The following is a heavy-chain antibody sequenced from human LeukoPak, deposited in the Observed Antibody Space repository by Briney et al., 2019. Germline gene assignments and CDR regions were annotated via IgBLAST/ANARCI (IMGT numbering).Heavy chain of an antibody. Sequence: ASVKVSCKASGYTFTSYYMHWVRQAPGQGFEWMGIINPSGGSTSYAQKFQGRVTMTRDMSTSTVYMELSSLRSEDTAVYYCARGSENVGGLIWFGELLAGGLYYWGQGTLVTVSS. CDR1: GYTFTSYY. D-gene: IGHD3-10*01. V-gene: IGHV1-46*01. CDR3: ARGSENVGGLIWFGELLAGGLYY. CDR2: INPSGGST. J-gene: IGHJ4*02.